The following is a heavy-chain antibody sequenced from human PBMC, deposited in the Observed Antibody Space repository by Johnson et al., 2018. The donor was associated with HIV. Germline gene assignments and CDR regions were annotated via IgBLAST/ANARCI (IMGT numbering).Heavy chain of an antibody. CDR2: IYSGGSH. J-gene: IGHJ3*02. V-gene: IGHV3-53*01. CDR3: ARGAALPASFDI. CDR1: GFTVSSNY. Sequence: VQLVESGGGLIQPGGSLRLSCAASGFTVSSNYMSWVRQAPGKGLEWGSVIYSGGSHCYADSVKGRFTISRDNSKNTLYLQMNSLRAEDTAVYYCARGAALPASFDIWGQGTMVTFSS. D-gene: IGHD2-15*01.